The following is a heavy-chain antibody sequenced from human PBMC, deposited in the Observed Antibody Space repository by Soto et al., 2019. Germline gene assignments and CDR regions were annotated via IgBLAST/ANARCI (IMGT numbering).Heavy chain of an antibody. J-gene: IGHJ6*02. CDR2: IYYSGST. Sequence: SETLSLTCTVSGGSISSGYYYWSWIRQPPGKGLEWIGYIYYSGSTYYNPSLKSRVTISVDTSKNQFSLKLSSVTAADTAVYYCARDLLDYYGSGTFLGMDVWGQGTTVTVSS. D-gene: IGHD3-10*01. V-gene: IGHV4-30-4*01. CDR3: ARDLLDYYGSGTFLGMDV. CDR1: GGSISSGYYY.